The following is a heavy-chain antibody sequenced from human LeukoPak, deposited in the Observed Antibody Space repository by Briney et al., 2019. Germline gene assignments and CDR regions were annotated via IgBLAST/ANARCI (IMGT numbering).Heavy chain of an antibody. CDR2: INERGTDS. J-gene: IGHJ6*03. Sequence: GGSLRLSCTASGFTFSGHWIHWVRQPPGMGLVWVSRINERGTDSMYAESVKGRFTISRDNAKNTVYLQMNSLRAEDTALYYCARSKSSSWLGGGSYYYYMDVWGKGTTVTVSS. D-gene: IGHD6-13*01. V-gene: IGHV3-74*03. CDR1: GFTFSGHW. CDR3: ARSKSSSWLGGGSYYYYMDV.